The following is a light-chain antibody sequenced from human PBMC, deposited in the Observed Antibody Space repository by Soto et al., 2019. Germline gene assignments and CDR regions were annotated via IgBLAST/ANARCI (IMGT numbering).Light chain of an antibody. CDR1: QGISTP. CDR3: QQYSNWPYS. J-gene: IGKJ2*01. CDR2: AAS. V-gene: IGKV1-12*01. Sequence: DIQMTQSPSAVSASFGDGVTITCLASQGISTPLGWYQQKPGKAPKLLIYAASSLQSGVPSRFSGSGSGTDFTLTISSLQSDDSAVYYCQQYSNWPYSFGQGTKVDI.